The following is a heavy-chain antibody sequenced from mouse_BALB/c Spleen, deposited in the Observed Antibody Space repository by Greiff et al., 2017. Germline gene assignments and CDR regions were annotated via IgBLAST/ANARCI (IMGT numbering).Heavy chain of an antibody. V-gene: IGHV1-15*01. Sequence: VQLQQSGAELVRPGASVTLSCKASGYTFTDYEMHWVKQTPVHGLEWIGAIDPDTGGTVYNQKFKGKATLTADKSSSTAYMELRSLTSEDSAFYYCTRSPRYDYCAMDYWGQGTSVTVSA. D-gene: IGHD2-14*01. CDR1: GYTFTDYE. J-gene: IGHJ4*01. CDR2: IDPDTGGT. CDR3: TRSPRYDYCAMDY.